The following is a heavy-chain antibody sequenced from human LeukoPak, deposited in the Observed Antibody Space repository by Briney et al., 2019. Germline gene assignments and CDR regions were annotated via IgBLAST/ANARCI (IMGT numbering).Heavy chain of an antibody. Sequence: SETLSLTCTVSGGSISSYYWSWIRQPPGKGLEWIGYIYTSGSTNYNPSLKSRVTISVDTSKNQFSLNLKSGTVADTAVYYCARDFTYYYDSSGYYHPFDPWGQGTLVTVSS. J-gene: IGHJ5*02. CDR1: GGSISSYY. V-gene: IGHV4-4*09. D-gene: IGHD3-22*01. CDR2: IYTSGST. CDR3: ARDFTYYYDSSGYYHPFDP.